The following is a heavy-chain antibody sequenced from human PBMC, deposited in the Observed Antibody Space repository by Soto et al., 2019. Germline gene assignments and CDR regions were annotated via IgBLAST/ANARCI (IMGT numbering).Heavy chain of an antibody. D-gene: IGHD6-19*01. CDR1: GFTFSDYA. Sequence: EVQLLESGGGLVQPGGSLRLSCAASGFTFSDYAMSWVRQAPGKGLEWVSSVSDSGGTTNYADSVKGRCTISRDNSKNTLYLQMNSLSAEDTAVYYCTKNPRSIGCIWFEYWGQGTLVTVSS. V-gene: IGHV3-23*01. CDR2: VSDSGGTT. CDR3: TKNPRSIGCIWFEY. J-gene: IGHJ4*02.